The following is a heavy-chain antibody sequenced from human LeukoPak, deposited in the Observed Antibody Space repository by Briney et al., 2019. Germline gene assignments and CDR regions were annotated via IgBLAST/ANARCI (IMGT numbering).Heavy chain of an antibody. Sequence: GGSLRLSCAASGFTFSSYSMNWVRQAPGKGLEWVSVIYSGGSTYYADSVKGRFTISRDNSKNTLYLQMNSLRAEDTAVYYCATYYGGKPVVYYYMDVWGKGTTVTISS. CDR3: ATYYGGKPVVYYYMDV. CDR2: IYSGGST. CDR1: GFTFSSYS. D-gene: IGHD4-23*01. V-gene: IGHV3-66*01. J-gene: IGHJ6*03.